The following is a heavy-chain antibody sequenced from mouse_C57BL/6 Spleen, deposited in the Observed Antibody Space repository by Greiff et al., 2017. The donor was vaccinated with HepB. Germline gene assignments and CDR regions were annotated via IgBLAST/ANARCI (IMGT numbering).Heavy chain of an antibody. CDR2: IDPSDSYT. Sequence: QVQLQQPGAELVKPGASVKLSCKASGYTFTSYWMQWVKQRPGQGLEWIAEIDPSDSYTNYNQKFKGKATLTVDTSSSTAYMQLSSLTSEDSAVYYCAYYAMDYWGQGTSVTVSS. CDR3: AYYAMDY. J-gene: IGHJ4*01. CDR1: GYTFTSYW. V-gene: IGHV1-50*01.